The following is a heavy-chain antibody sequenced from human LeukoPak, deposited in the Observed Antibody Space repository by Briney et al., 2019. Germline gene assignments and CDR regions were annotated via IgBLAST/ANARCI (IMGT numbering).Heavy chain of an antibody. CDR3: ARAGNYDITFDY. CDR1: GFTVSSNY. J-gene: IGHJ4*02. CDR2: IYSGGST. D-gene: IGHD3-9*01. V-gene: IGHV3-53*01. Sequence: GGSLRLSCAASGFTVSSNYMSWVRQAPGKGLEWVSVIYSGGSTYYADSVKGRFTISRDNSKNTLYLQMNSLRAEDTAVYYCARAGNYDITFDYWGQGTLVTVSS.